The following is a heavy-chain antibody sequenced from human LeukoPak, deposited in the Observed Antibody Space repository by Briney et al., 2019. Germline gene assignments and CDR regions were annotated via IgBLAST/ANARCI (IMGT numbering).Heavy chain of an antibody. J-gene: IGHJ4*02. CDR3: AKDWGITIFGVVTILDY. D-gene: IGHD3-3*01. V-gene: IGHV3-53*05. CDR2: IYSGGST. Sequence: GGSLRLSCAASGFTVSSNYMSWVRQAPGKGLEWVSVIYSGGSTYYADSVKGRFTISRDNSKNTLYLQMNSLRAEDTAVYYCAKDWGITIFGVVTILDYWGQGTLVTVSS. CDR1: GFTVSSNY.